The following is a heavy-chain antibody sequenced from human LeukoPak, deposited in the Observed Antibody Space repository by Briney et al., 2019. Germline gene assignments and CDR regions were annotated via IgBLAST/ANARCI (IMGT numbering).Heavy chain of an antibody. Sequence: GGSLRLSCAASGFTFSNYNLNWVRQAPVKGLEWVSYISDGSSTIYYADSVRGRFTISRDNAKNSLYLQINSLRDEDTAVYYCARQAVGIDYWGQGTLVTVSS. D-gene: IGHD4-23*01. J-gene: IGHJ4*02. V-gene: IGHV3-48*02. CDR2: ISDGSSTI. CDR1: GFTFSNYN. CDR3: ARQAVGIDY.